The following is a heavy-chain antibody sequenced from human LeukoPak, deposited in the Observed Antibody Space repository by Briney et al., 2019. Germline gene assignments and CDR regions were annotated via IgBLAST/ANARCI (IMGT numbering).Heavy chain of an antibody. D-gene: IGHD4-23*01. V-gene: IGHV4-61*01. CDR3: ASDSDYGGNPYYFDY. J-gene: IGHJ4*02. Sequence: PSETLSLTCTVSGGSVSSGSYYWRWIRQPPGKGLEWVGYIYYSGSTNYNPSLKSRVTISVDTSKNQFSLKLSSVTAADTAVYYCASDSDYGGNPYYFDYWGQGTLVTVSS. CDR1: GGSVSSGSYY. CDR2: IYYSGST.